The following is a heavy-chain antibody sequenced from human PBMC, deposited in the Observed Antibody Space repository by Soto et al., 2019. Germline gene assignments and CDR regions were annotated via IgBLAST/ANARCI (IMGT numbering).Heavy chain of an antibody. J-gene: IGHJ4*02. CDR1: GFIFSIYS. CDR2: IKNDGNTT. CDR3: AGPLAARFNY. V-gene: IGHV3-74*01. Sequence: PGGSLRLSCAASGFIFSIYSMTWVRQAPGKGLVWVSRIKNDGNTTNYADSVRGRFTISRDSTKNTVFLQMNNLRADDTAVYYCAGPLAARFNYWGQGSLVTVSS. D-gene: IGHD6-25*01.